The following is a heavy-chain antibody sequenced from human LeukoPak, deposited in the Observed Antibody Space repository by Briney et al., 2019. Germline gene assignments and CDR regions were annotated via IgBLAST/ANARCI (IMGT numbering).Heavy chain of an antibody. CDR2: ISYDGDNK. Sequence: GRSLRLSCAATGFTFSAYAMHWVRQAPGKGLEWVAIISYDGDNKYYADSVKGRFTISRDNSKDTLFVQLSSLRAEDTAVYFCARARGCNSGDCYADYWGQGTLVTVSS. CDR1: GFTFSAYA. CDR3: ARARGCNSGDCYADY. D-gene: IGHD2-21*02. J-gene: IGHJ4*02. V-gene: IGHV3-30-3*01.